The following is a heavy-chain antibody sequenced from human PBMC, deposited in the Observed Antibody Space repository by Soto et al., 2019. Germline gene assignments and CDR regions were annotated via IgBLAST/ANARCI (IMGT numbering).Heavy chain of an antibody. Sequence: PSETLSLTCTVSGGSITSGGYYWSWIRQHPGKGLEWFGYIYYSGSTYYNPSLKSRVTISVDTSKNQFSLKLSSVTAADTAVYYCARVRFLEWLFGGEYYYYYMDVWGKGTTVTVSS. CDR2: IYYSGST. CDR1: GGSITSGGYY. J-gene: IGHJ6*03. D-gene: IGHD3-3*01. CDR3: ARVRFLEWLFGGEYYYYYMDV. V-gene: IGHV4-31*03.